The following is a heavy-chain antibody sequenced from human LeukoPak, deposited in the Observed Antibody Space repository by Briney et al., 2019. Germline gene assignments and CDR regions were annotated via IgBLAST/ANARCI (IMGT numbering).Heavy chain of an antibody. V-gene: IGHV3-30*02. D-gene: IGHD2-15*01. CDR3: ARHCSGGSCLYYFDY. CDR1: GFTFSSYG. CDR2: IRYDGSNK. J-gene: IGHJ4*02. Sequence: GGSLRLSCAASGFTFSSYGMHWVRQAPGKGLEWVAFIRYDGSNKYYADSVKGRFTISRDNSKNTLYLQMNSLRAEDTAVYYCARHCSGGSCLYYFDYWGQGTLVTVSS.